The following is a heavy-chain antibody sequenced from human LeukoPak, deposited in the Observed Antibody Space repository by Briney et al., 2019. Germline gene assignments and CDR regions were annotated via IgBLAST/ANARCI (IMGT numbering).Heavy chain of an antibody. J-gene: IGHJ3*02. D-gene: IGHD5-24*01. CDR3: ARYIMIEMATIDAFDI. CDR2: IFYCGST. CDR1: GGSISSGSHY. V-gene: IGHV4-39*07. Sequence: PSETLSLTCAVSGGSISSGSHYWSWIRQPPGKGLEWIGSIFYCGSTYYNPSLKSRVTISVDTSKHQFSLKLSSVTAADTAVYYCARYIMIEMATIDAFDIWGQGTMVTVSS.